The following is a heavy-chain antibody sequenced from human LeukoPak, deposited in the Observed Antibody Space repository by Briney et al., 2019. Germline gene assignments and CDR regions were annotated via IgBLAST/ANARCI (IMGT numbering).Heavy chain of an antibody. Sequence: GGSLRLSCAASGFTFSSYWMSWVRQAPGKGLEWVSTLSGSGITTYYADSVKGRFTISRDNSKNTLYLQMNSLRAEDTAVYYCAKGIYSSGWSYFDYWGHGTLATVSS. J-gene: IGHJ4*01. CDR1: GFTFSSYW. V-gene: IGHV3-23*01. CDR2: LSGSGITT. D-gene: IGHD6-19*01. CDR3: AKGIYSSGWSYFDY.